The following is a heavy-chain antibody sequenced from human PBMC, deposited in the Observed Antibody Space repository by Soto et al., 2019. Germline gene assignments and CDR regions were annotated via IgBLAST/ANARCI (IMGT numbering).Heavy chain of an antibody. CDR2: IWYDGSNK. CDR1: GFTFSSYG. V-gene: IGHV3-33*01. Sequence: QPGGSLRLSCAASGFTFSSYGMHWVRQAPGKGLEWVAVIWYDGSNKYYADSVKGRFTISRDNSKNTLYLQMNSLRAEDTAVYYCARGGIAHYYYYYGMDVWGQGTTVTVSS. D-gene: IGHD6-13*01. J-gene: IGHJ6*02. CDR3: ARGGIAHYYYYYGMDV.